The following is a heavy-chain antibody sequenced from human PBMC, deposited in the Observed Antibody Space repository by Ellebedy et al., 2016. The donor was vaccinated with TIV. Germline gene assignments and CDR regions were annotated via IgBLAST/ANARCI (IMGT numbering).Heavy chain of an antibody. V-gene: IGHV1-18*01. J-gene: IGHJ6*02. CDR2: ISGYHGNT. Sequence: ASVKVSCXASGDTLTNYGISWVRQAPGQGLEWMGWISGYHGNTKYAQKFQGRVTMTTDTSTNTAYMELRSLRSDDTAMYYCARARMMMTVAGPSTGARDVWGQGTTVTVSS. D-gene: IGHD3-16*01. CDR1: GDTLTNYG. CDR3: ARARMMMTVAGPSTGARDV.